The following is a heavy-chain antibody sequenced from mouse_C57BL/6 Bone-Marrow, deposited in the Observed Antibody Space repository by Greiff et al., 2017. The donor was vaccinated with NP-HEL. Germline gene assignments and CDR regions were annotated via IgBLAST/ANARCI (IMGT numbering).Heavy chain of an antibody. V-gene: IGHV1-78*01. CDR1: GYTFTDHT. CDR3: ARPYYSNYVGFAY. Sequence: VQLQQSDAELVKPGASVKISCKVSGYTFTDHTIHWMKQRPEQGLEWIGYIYPRDGSTKYIEKFKGKATLTADKSSSTAYMQLNSLTSEDSAVYFCARPYYSNYVGFAYWGQGTLVTVSA. J-gene: IGHJ3*01. CDR2: IYPRDGST. D-gene: IGHD2-5*01.